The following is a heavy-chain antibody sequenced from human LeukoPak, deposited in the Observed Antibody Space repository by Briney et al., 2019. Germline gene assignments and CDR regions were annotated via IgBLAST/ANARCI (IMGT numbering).Heavy chain of an antibody. Sequence: GGSLRLSCAASGFTFSSYEMNWVRQAPGKGLEWVSYISSSGSTIYQADSVKGRFTISRDNAKNSLYLQMNSLRAEDTAVCYCARAYYYGSGSYRFPMDVWGKGTTVTISS. CDR1: GFTFSSYE. V-gene: IGHV3-48*03. CDR3: ARAYYYGSGSYRFPMDV. D-gene: IGHD3-10*01. J-gene: IGHJ6*03. CDR2: ISSSGSTI.